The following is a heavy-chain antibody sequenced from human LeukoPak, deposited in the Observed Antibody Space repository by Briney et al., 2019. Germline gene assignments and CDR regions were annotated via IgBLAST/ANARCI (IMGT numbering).Heavy chain of an antibody. CDR1: GFTFSSYA. V-gene: IGHV3-30-3*01. J-gene: IGHJ4*02. Sequence: PGRSLRLSCAASGFTFSSYAMHWVRQAPGKGLEWVAVISYDGSNKYYADSVKGRFTISRDNSKNTLYLQMNSLRAEDTAVYYCARDVELKQILYYFDYWGQGTLVTVSS. D-gene: IGHD1-7*01. CDR3: ARDVELKQILYYFDY. CDR2: ISYDGSNK.